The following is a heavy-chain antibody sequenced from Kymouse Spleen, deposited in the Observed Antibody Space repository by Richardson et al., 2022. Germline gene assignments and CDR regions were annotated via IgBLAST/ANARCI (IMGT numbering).Heavy chain of an antibody. V-gene: IGHV4-39*01. J-gene: IGHJ6*02. D-gene: IGHD3-10*01. Sequence: QLQLQESGPGLVKPSETLSLTCTVSGGSISSSSYYWGWIRQPPGKGLEWIGSIYYSGSTYYNPSLKSRVTISVDTSKNQFSLKLSSVTAADTAVYYCASYYGSGALRSSYYGMDVWGQGTTVTVSS. CDR3: ASYYGSGALRSSYYGMDV. CDR2: IYYSGST. CDR1: GGSISSSSYY.